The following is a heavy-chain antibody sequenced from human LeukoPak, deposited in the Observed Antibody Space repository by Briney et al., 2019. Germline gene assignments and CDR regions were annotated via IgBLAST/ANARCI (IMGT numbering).Heavy chain of an antibody. D-gene: IGHD2-2*01. CDR2: IYNSGST. J-gene: IGHJ6*02. Sequence: SGTLSLTCSVSGGSISSYYWSWIRQPAGKGLEWIGRIYNSGSTNYNPSLKSRVTMSVDTTKNQLSLKLSSVTAADTAVYYCARDPSVPYGMDVWGQGTTVTVSS. V-gene: IGHV4-4*07. CDR1: GGSISSYY. CDR3: ARDPSVPYGMDV.